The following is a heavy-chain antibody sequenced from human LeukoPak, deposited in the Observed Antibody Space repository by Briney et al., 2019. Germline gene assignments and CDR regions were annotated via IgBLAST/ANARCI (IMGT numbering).Heavy chain of an antibody. Sequence: ASVKVSCKASGYTFTSYDINWVRQATGQGLEWMGWMNPNSGNTGYAQKFQGRVTMTRNTSTSTAYMELSSLRSEDTAVYYRARVTSGWYNWFDPWGQGTLVTVSS. D-gene: IGHD6-19*01. J-gene: IGHJ5*02. CDR2: MNPNSGNT. CDR3: ARVTSGWYNWFDP. V-gene: IGHV1-8*01. CDR1: GYTFTSYD.